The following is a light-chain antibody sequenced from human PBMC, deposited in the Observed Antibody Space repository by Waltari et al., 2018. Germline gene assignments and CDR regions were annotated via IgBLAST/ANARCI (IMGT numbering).Light chain of an antibody. Sequence: EIVMTQSPATLSVSPGERVTLSCRASQSVSSNLAWYQQKPGQAPRVLIYAASTRATGIPARFSGSGSGTEFTLTISSLQSEDFAVYYCQQYNNWPPMYTFGQGTKPEIK. CDR3: QQYNNWPPMYT. CDR2: AAS. J-gene: IGKJ2*01. V-gene: IGKV3-15*01. CDR1: QSVSSN.